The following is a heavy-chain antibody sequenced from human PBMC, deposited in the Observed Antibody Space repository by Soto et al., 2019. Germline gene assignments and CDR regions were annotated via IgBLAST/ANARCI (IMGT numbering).Heavy chain of an antibody. V-gene: IGHV1-69*02. CDR1: GGTFSSYT. CDR3: ASPQGVAARAYDY. Sequence: ASVKVSCKAAGGTFSSYTSSWGRQAPGQGLEWMGRIIPILGIANYAQKFQGRVTITADKSTSTAYMELSSLRSEDTAVYYCASPQGVAARAYDYWGQGTLVTVSS. CDR2: IIPILGIA. J-gene: IGHJ4*02. D-gene: IGHD6-6*01.